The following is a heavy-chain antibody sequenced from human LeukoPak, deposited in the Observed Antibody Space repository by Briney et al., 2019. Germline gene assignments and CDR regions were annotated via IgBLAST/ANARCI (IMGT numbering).Heavy chain of an antibody. D-gene: IGHD2-2*01. V-gene: IGHV1-2*02. CDR1: GYTFTGHY. CDR3: ARGAYISTLEPIDY. J-gene: IGHJ4*02. CDR2: INPNSGAT. Sequence: GASVKVSCKASGYTFTGHYMHWVRQAPGQGLEWMGWINPNSGATNYAQKFQGRVTMTRDTSISTAYMELSRLRSDDTAVYYCARGAYISTLEPIDYWGQGTLVTVSS.